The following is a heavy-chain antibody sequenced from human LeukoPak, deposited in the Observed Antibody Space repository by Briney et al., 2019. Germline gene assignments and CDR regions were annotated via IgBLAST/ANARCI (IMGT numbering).Heavy chain of an antibody. CDR2: INHSGST. D-gene: IGHD2-2*01. J-gene: IGHJ4*02. V-gene: IGHV4-34*01. CDR3: ARRDCSSTSCPPDY. CDR1: GGSFSGYY. Sequence: SSETLSLTCAVYGGSFSGYYWSWIRQPPGKGLEWIGEINHSGSTNYNPSLKSRVTISVDTSKNQFSLKLSSVTAADTAVYYCARRDCSSTSCPPDYWGQGTLVTVSS.